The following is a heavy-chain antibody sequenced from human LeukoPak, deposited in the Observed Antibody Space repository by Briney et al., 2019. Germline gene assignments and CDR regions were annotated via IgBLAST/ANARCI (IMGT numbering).Heavy chain of an antibody. CDR2: ISSSSSYI. CDR3: ARDRTAAWTDDAFDI. CDR1: GFIISSYS. Sequence: GGSLRLSCAASGFIISSYSMNWVRQAPGKGLEWVSYISSSSSYIYYADSVKGRFTISRDNAQNSLYLQMNSLRAEDTAVYYCARDRTAAWTDDAFDIWGQGTMVTVSS. J-gene: IGHJ3*02. D-gene: IGHD6-6*01. V-gene: IGHV3-21*05.